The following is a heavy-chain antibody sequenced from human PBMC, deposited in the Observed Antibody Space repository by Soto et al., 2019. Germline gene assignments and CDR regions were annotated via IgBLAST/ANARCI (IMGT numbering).Heavy chain of an antibody. D-gene: IGHD6-13*01. CDR3: ARPYSSSLENSYYFAMDV. Sequence: QVQLVQSGAEVKKPGSSVKVSCKASGGTFNSHAISWVRQAPGQGLDWMGGIIPIFRTTNYAQKFQGRVTITADESTSTAYMELSSLRSEDTAVYYCARPYSSSLENSYYFAMDVWGQGTTVTVSS. V-gene: IGHV1-69*12. J-gene: IGHJ6*02. CDR2: IIPIFRTT. CDR1: GGTFNSHA.